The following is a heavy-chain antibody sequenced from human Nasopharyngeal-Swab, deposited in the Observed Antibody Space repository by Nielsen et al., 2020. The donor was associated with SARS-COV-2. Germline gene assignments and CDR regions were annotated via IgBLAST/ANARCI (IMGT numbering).Heavy chain of an antibody. CDR2: IKQDGSDK. CDR3: GRGGKLGALDI. Sequence: GESLKISCAASGFSFSIYWMHWVRQPPGKGLEWVANIKQDGSDKYYVDSVKGRFTISRDNAKNSLELQMNSLRVEDTAVYYCGRGGKLGALDIWGQGTMVTVSS. CDR1: GFSFSIYW. D-gene: IGHD3-16*01. V-gene: IGHV3-7*01. J-gene: IGHJ3*02.